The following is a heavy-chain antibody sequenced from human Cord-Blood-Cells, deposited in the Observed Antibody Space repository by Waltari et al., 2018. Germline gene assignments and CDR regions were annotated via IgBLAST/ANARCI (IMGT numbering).Heavy chain of an antibody. V-gene: IGHV4-34*01. CDR2: INHSGST. Sequence: QVQLQQWGAGLLKPSETLSLTCAVYGGSFSGYYWSWIRQPPGKGLEWFGEINHSGSTNYAPSLQRRGTLSVDTCKQQFSRKRSSVTAADTAVYYCARGRWGSGSYYDYWGQGTLVTVSS. D-gene: IGHD3-10*01. CDR3: ARGRWGSGSYYDY. CDR1: GGSFSGYY. J-gene: IGHJ4*02.